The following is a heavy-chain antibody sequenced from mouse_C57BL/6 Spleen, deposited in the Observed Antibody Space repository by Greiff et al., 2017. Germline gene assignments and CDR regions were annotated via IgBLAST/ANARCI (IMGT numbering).Heavy chain of an antibody. CDR2: INPNNGGT. J-gene: IGHJ1*03. D-gene: IGHD2-3*01. CDR1: GYTFTDYN. Sequence: VQLQQSGPELVKPGASVKMSCKASGYTFTDYNMHWVKQSHGKSLEWIGYINPNNGGTSYNQKFKGKATLTVNKSTSTAYMELSSLTSEDSAVYCCARGWLPYWYFDVWGTGTTVTVSS. CDR3: ARGWLPYWYFDV. V-gene: IGHV1-22*01.